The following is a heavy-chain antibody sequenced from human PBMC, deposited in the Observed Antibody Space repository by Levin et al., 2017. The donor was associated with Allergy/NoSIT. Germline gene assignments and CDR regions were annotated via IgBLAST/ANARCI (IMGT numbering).Heavy chain of an antibody. V-gene: IGHV6-1*01. Sequence: TSSETLSLTCAISGDSFSSNSAAWNWIRQSPSRGLEWLGRTYYRSKWYNNYAVSVKSRITINPDTSKNQFSLQLNSVTPEDTAVYYCARIVGATVDYWGQGTLVTVSS. CDR3: ARIVGATVDY. CDR2: TYYRSKWYN. J-gene: IGHJ4*02. CDR1: GDSFSSNSAA. D-gene: IGHD1-26*01.